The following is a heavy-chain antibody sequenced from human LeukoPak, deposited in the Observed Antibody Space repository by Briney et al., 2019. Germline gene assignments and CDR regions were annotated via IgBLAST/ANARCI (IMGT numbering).Heavy chain of an antibody. J-gene: IGHJ4*02. D-gene: IGHD6-13*01. CDR2: INHSGST. CDR1: GGSFSGYY. CDR3: ARGPRSWNLIDY. V-gene: IGHV4-34*01. Sequence: SETLSLTCAVYGGSFSGYYWSWIRQPPGKGLEWIGEINHSGSTNYNPSLESRVTISVDTSKNQFSLKLSSVTAADTAVYYCARGPRSWNLIDYWGQGTLVTVSS.